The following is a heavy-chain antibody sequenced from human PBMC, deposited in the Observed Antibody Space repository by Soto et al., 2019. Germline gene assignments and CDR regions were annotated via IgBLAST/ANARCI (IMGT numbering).Heavy chain of an antibody. CDR1: FGSIASNSYH. D-gene: IGHD2-15*01. Sequence: SATLPLTCSVSFGSIASNSYHWGWIRQPPGKGLEWIGSISYTGTTYYSPSLKSRVTISADTPKKQFSLRLDSATAADTVVYYCARLVVVAQVANVWGQGALVX. J-gene: IGHJ4*02. V-gene: IGHV4-39*01. CDR2: ISYTGTT. CDR3: ARLVVVAQVANV.